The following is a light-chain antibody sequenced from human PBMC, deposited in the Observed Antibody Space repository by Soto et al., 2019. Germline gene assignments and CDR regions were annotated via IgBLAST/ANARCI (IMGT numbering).Light chain of an antibody. V-gene: IGKV1-9*01. J-gene: IGKJ4*01. CDR1: QGISSY. Sequence: DIQLTQSPSFLSASVGDRVTITCRASQGISSYLAWYQQKPGTAPKLLIYAASTLQSGVPSRFSGSGSGTEITLTISSPQTEDFATYYCQQLSSYPRTFGGGTKVEIK. CDR3: QQLSSYPRT. CDR2: AAS.